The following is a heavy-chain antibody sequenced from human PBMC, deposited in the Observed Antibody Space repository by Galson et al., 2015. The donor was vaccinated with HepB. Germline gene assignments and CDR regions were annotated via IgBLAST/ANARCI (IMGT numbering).Heavy chain of an antibody. CDR3: AKRIQYSSSSAYFDY. CDR1: GFTFNNYA. D-gene: IGHD6-6*01. CDR2: VSPAGSDK. J-gene: IGHJ4*02. V-gene: IGHV3-23*01. Sequence: SLRLSCAASGFTFNNYAMSWVRQAPGKGLEWVSAVSPAGSDKYYADSVKGRFTISRDNSNNALYLQVNSLRAGDPAIYYCAKRIQYSSSSAYFDYWGQGTLVTVSS.